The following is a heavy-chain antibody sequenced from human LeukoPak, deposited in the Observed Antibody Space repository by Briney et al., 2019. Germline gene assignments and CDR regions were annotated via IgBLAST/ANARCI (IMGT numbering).Heavy chain of an antibody. V-gene: IGHV5-51*01. Sequence: GESLKISCKGSGYSFTNYWIDWVRQLPGRGLEWMGIIYPGDTDTRYRPSFQGQVSISADKSISTAYLQWSSLKASDTAMYYCATGSYSDYFDYWGQGTLVTVSS. J-gene: IGHJ4*02. CDR1: GYSFTNYW. D-gene: IGHD3-10*01. CDR3: ATGSYSDYFDY. CDR2: IYPGDTDT.